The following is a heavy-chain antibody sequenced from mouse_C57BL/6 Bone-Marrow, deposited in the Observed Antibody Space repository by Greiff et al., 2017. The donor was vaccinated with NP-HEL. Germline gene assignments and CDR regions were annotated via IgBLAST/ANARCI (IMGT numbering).Heavy chain of an antibody. V-gene: IGHV1-69*01. Sequence: QVQLQQPGAELVMPGASVKLSCKASGYTFTSYWMHWVKQRPGQGLEWIGEIDPSDSYTNYNQKFKGKSTLTVDKSSSTAYMQISSLTSEDSAVYYCARGIHFDVWGTGTTVTVSS. J-gene: IGHJ1*03. CDR3: ARGIHFDV. CDR1: GYTFTSYW. CDR2: IDPSDSYT.